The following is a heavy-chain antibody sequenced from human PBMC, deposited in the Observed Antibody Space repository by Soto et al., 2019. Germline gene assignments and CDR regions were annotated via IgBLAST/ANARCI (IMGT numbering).Heavy chain of an antibody. CDR2: IIPIFGTA. V-gene: IGHV1-69*13. Sequence: GASVKVSCKASGGTFSSYAISWVRQAPGQGLEWMGGIIPIFGTANYAQKFQGRVTITADESTSTAYMELSSLRSEDTAVYYCARGDPPPRVLRFLEWPRAYYYGMDVWGQGTTVTVSS. D-gene: IGHD3-3*01. J-gene: IGHJ6*02. CDR1: GGTFSSYA. CDR3: ARGDPPPRVLRFLEWPRAYYYGMDV.